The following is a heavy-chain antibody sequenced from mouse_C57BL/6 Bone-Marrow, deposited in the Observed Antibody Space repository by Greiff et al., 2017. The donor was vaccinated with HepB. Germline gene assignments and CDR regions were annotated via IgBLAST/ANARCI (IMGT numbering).Heavy chain of an antibody. CDR3: TRSSTIVAAGIDY. D-gene: IGHD1-1*01. Sequence: QVQLKESGAELVRPGASVTLSCKASGYTFTDYEMHWVKQTPVHGLEWIGAIDPETGGTAYNQKFKGKAILTADKSSSTAYMERRSLTSEDSAVYYCTRSSTIVAAGIDYWGQGTTLTVSS. CDR2: IDPETGGT. J-gene: IGHJ2*01. CDR1: GYTFTDYE. V-gene: IGHV1-15*01.